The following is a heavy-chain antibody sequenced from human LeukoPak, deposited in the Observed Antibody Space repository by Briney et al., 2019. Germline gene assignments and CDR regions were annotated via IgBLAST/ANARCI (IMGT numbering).Heavy chain of an antibody. J-gene: IGHJ6*02. CDR3: ATCENWVAGDV. Sequence: GGSLRLSCAASGFNFKDHWMSWVRQAPGKGPEWVANINKEGNEEHFVDSVKGRFTVSRDNAKNSLFLQMNSLRVEDTAVYYCATCENWVAGDVWGQGTTVSVSS. CDR1: GFNFKDHW. V-gene: IGHV3-7*01. D-gene: IGHD7-27*01. CDR2: INKEGNEE.